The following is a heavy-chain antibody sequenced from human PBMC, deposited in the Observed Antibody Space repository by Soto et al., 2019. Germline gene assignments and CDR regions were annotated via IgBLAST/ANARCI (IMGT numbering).Heavy chain of an antibody. Sequence: SVKVSCKASGGTFSSYTISWVRQAPGQGLEWMGRIIPILGIANYAQKFQGRVTITADKSTSTAYMELSSLRSEDTAVYYCARDPPDSPPVLAGWGQGTLVTVSS. D-gene: IGHD2-21*01. V-gene: IGHV1-69*04. CDR3: ARDPPDSPPVLAG. J-gene: IGHJ4*02. CDR1: GGTFSSYT. CDR2: IIPILGIA.